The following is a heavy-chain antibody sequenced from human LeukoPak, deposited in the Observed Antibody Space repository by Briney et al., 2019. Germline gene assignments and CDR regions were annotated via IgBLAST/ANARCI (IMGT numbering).Heavy chain of an antibody. J-gene: IGHJ5*02. V-gene: IGHV3-74*01. CDR3: VRETDCTGGSCYLSRWLDP. CDR1: EFTFSKYW. CDR2: INNDGSRT. D-gene: IGHD2-15*01. Sequence: HPGGSLRLSCVASEFTFSKYWMHWVRQARGKGLVSVSRINNDGSRTTYADSVKGRFTISRDNAKNTVYLQMNNLRDEDTAVYYCVRETDCTGGSCYLSRWLDPWGQGTLVTVSS.